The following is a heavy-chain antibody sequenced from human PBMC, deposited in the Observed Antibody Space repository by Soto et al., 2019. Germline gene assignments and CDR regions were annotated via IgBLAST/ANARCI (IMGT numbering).Heavy chain of an antibody. V-gene: IGHV3-30*03. Sequence: QVQVVESGGGVVQPGRSLRLSCVASGFSFRNYGMLWVRQAPGKGLEWVTHISNDGSNKYYVDSVKGRFTISRDNSKNTLYLQMNSLRTEDTAVYYCAGGYDWGDYWGQGTLVTVSS. CDR3: AGGYDWGDY. CDR2: ISNDGSNK. CDR1: GFSFRNYG. J-gene: IGHJ4*02. D-gene: IGHD5-12*01.